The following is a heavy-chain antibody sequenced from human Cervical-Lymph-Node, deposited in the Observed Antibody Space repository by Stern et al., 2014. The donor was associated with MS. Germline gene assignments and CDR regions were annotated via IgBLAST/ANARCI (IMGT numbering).Heavy chain of an antibody. V-gene: IGHV3-30-3*01. Sequence: HLVESGGGVVQTGRSLSLSCVAYGFTFSTYAMHWVRQAPGTGLEWLAFVSYDGTQRNSTDSVKARFTISRDNSKNTLYLHMNSLRDEDTAVYFCARGGRGVGLEYWGQGALVTVSS. D-gene: IGHD3-10*01. CDR2: VSYDGTQR. J-gene: IGHJ4*02. CDR3: ARGGRGVGLEY. CDR1: GFTFSTYA.